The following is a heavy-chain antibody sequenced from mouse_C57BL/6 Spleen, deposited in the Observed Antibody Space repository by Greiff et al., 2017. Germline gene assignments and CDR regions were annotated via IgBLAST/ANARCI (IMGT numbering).Heavy chain of an antibody. CDR2: ISSGSSTI. J-gene: IGHJ4*01. V-gene: IGHV5-17*01. CDR3: ARNRGDAMDY. Sequence: EVKLMESGGGLVKPGGSLKLSCAASGFTFSVYGMHWVRQAPEKGLEWVAYISSGSSTIYYADTVKGRFTISRDNAKNTLFLQMTSLRSEDTAMYYCARNRGDAMDYWGQGTSVTVSS. CDR1: GFTFSVYG.